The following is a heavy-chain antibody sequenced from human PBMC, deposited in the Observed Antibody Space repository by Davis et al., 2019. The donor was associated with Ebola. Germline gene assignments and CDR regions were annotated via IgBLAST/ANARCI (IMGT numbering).Heavy chain of an antibody. Sequence: GESLKISCAASGFTFSSYAMHWVRQAPGKGLEWVAVISYDGSNKYYTDSVKGRFTISRDNSKNTLYLQMNSLRAEDTAVYYCTRDRSSGWSITNWYFDLWGRGTLVTVSS. CDR2: ISYDGSNK. CDR1: GFTFSSYA. V-gene: IGHV3-30-3*01. CDR3: TRDRSSGWSITNWYFDL. J-gene: IGHJ2*01. D-gene: IGHD6-19*01.